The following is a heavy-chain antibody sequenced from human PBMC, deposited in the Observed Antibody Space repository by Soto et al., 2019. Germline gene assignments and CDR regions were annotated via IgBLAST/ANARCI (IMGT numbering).Heavy chain of an antibody. CDR2: INHSGST. Sequence: PSETLSLTCAVYGGSFSGYYWSWICQPPGKGLEWIGEINHSGSTNYNPSLKSRVTISVDTSKNQFSLKLSSVTAADTAVYYCARGELPAWPPLFAPGGQETLSTVSS. J-gene: IGHJ5*02. CDR1: GGSFSGYY. V-gene: IGHV4-34*01. CDR3: ARGELPAWPPLFAP. D-gene: IGHD3-10*01.